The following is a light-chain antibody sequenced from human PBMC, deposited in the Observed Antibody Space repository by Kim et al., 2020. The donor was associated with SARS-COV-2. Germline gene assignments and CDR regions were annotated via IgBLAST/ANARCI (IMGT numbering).Light chain of an antibody. Sequence: PGERAALPCRASQSVSSSYLAWYQQKPGQAPRLLIYGASSRATGIPDRFSGSGSGTDFTLTISRLEPEDFAVYYCQQYGSSPPLTFGGGTKVEIK. CDR2: GAS. CDR3: QQYGSSPPLT. J-gene: IGKJ4*01. CDR1: QSVSSSY. V-gene: IGKV3-20*01.